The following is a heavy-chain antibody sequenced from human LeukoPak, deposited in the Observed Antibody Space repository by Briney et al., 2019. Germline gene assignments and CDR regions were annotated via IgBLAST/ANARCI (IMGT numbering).Heavy chain of an antibody. CDR2: IYTSGDA. V-gene: IGHV4-4*07. J-gene: IGHJ4*02. CDR3: ARGPAQDESGDYYPYLYY. Sequence: SETLSLTCSVSGGSFNNYYWTWIRQPAGQGLEWLGRIYTSGDANYNPSLKSRVTMSVDTSKKQMSLKLTSVTAADTAVYFCARGPAQDESGDYYPYLYYWGQGILVTVSA. CDR1: GGSFNNYY. D-gene: IGHD3-22*01.